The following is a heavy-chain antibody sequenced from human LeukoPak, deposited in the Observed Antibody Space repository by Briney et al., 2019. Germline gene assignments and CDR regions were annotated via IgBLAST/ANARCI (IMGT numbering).Heavy chain of an antibody. CDR1: GFTFSSYG. D-gene: IGHD4-17*01. CDR2: ISYDGSNK. CDR3: TTVTTLGPGGSFDY. Sequence: GGSLRLSCAASGFTFSSYGMHWVRQAPGKGLEWVAVISYDGSNKYYADSVKGRFTISRDNSKNTLYLQMNSLRAEDTAVYYCTTVTTLGPGGSFDYWGQGTLVTVSS. V-gene: IGHV3-30*03. J-gene: IGHJ4*02.